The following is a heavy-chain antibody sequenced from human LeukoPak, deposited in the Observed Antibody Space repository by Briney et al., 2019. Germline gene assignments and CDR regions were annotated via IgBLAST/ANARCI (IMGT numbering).Heavy chain of an antibody. CDR3: TRVIGGYDILTGYSLY. V-gene: IGHV3-49*04. CDR2: IRMKSYGGTT. CDR1: GFTFGDYA. Sequence: PGRSLKLSCTASGFTFGDYAIRWVRHAPGEWLEWVGFIRMKSYGGTTEYAASVKGRFTISRDDSKSIAYLQMNSLKTEDTAVYYCTRVIGGYDILTGYSLYWGQGTLVTVSS. J-gene: IGHJ4*02. D-gene: IGHD3-9*01.